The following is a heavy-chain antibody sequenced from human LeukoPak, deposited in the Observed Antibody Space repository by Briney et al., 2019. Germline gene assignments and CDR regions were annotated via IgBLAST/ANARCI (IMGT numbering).Heavy chain of an antibody. CDR1: GFTFSSYD. Sequence: GGSLRLSCAPSGFTFSSYDMSWVRQAPGNGLEWVSGISSSGDRTYYADSVKGRFTISRDNFKNTLYLQMKSLRAEVTAVYYCAKESLGSGWYSRDYLGEGTLVTVSS. CDR3: AKESLGSGWYSRDY. CDR2: ISSSGDRT. J-gene: IGHJ4*02. V-gene: IGHV3-23*01. D-gene: IGHD6-19*01.